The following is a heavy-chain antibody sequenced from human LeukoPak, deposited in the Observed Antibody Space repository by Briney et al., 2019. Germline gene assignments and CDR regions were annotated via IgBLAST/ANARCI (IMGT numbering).Heavy chain of an antibody. J-gene: IGHJ4*02. Sequence: GGSLRLSCAASGFTLSSNYISWVRQAPGKGLEWVANINDDGSQKYYVDSVKGRFTISRDNTKKLVFPQMNNLRVEDTAVYCCARDEVCGYYFEWGQGKLVNVSS. D-gene: IGHD3-3*01. CDR1: GFTLSSNY. CDR2: INDDGSQK. V-gene: IGHV3-7*01. CDR3: ARDEVCGYYFE.